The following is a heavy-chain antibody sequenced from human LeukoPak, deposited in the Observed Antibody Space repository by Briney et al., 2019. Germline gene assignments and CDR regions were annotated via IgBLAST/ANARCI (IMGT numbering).Heavy chain of an antibody. CDR1: GGSISSSSYY. Sequence: SETLSLTCTVSGGSISSSSYYWGWIRQPPGKGLEWIGSNSGSTYYNPSLKSRVTISVDTSKNQFSLKLSSVTAADTAVYYCARHRLPPLQLASYFDYWGQGTLVIVSS. J-gene: IGHJ4*02. CDR3: ARHRLPPLQLASYFDY. CDR2: NSGST. V-gene: IGHV4-39*01. D-gene: IGHD6-13*01.